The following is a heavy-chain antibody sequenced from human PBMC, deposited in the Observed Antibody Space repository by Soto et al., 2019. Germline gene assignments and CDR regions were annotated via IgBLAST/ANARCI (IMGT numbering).Heavy chain of an antibody. CDR2: ISGSGGRT. D-gene: IGHD3-10*01. J-gene: IGHJ5*02. V-gene: IGHV3-23*01. CDR1: GFTFSSYA. Sequence: GGSLRLSSAASGFTFSSYAMSWVRQAPGKGLEWVSAISGSGGRTYYADSVKGRFTISRDNSKNTLYLQMNSLRAEDTAVYYCAKVFRGGLPPHPRGQGTLVTVS. CDR3: AKVFRGGLPPHP.